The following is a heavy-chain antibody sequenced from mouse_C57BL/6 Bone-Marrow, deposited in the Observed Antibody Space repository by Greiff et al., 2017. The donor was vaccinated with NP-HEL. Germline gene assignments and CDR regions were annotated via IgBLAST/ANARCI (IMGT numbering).Heavy chain of an antibody. CDR3: AGGNYRYFDV. CDR2: ISNLAYSI. V-gene: IGHV5-15*01. Sequence: EVKLQESGGGLVQPGGSLKLSCAASGFTFSDYGMAWVRQAPRKGPEWVAFISNLAYSIYYADTVTGRFTISRENAKNTLYLEMSSLRSEDTAMYYCAGGNYRYFDVWGTGTTVTVSS. J-gene: IGHJ1*03. D-gene: IGHD1-1*02. CDR1: GFTFSDYG.